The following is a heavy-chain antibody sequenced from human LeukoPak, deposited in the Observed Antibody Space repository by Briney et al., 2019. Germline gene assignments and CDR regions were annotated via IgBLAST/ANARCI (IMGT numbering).Heavy chain of an antibody. CDR2: INSDGSST. CDR3: ARGSRGSWFDP. V-gene: IGHV3-74*01. J-gene: IGHJ5*02. Sequence: PGGSLRLSCAASRFTFSSYWMHWVRQAPGKGLVWVSRINSDGSSTSYADSVKGRFTISRDNAKNTLYLQMNSLRAEDTAVYYCARGSRGSWFDPWGQGTLVTVSS. CDR1: RFTFSSYW. D-gene: IGHD6-13*01.